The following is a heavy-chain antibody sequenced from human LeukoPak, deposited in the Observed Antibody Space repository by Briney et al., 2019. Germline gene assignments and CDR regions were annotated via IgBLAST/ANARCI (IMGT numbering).Heavy chain of an antibody. CDR3: AKLTDWNDDEDY. V-gene: IGHV3-9*01. Sequence: GGSLRLSCAASGFTFDDYAMHWVRQAPGKGLEWVSGISWNSGSIGYADSVKGRFTISRDNAKNTLYLQMNSLRAEDTAVYYCAKLTDWNDDEDYWGQGTLVTVSS. CDR1: GFTFDDYA. CDR2: ISWNSGSI. J-gene: IGHJ4*02. D-gene: IGHD1-1*01.